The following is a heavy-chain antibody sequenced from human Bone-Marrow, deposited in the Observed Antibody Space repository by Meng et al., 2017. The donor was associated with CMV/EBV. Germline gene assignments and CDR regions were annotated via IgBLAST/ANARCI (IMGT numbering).Heavy chain of an antibody. CDR2: IYHSGST. D-gene: IGHD6-13*01. CDR3: ARVLYSSSWVPLRFDP. J-gene: IGHJ5*02. V-gene: IGHV4-31*02. CDR1: DAIRSGGYC. Sequence: DAIRSGGYCWSWRREDAGKGLEWIEYIYHSGSTYYNPSLKSRVTISVDTSKNQFSLKLSSVTAADAAVYYCARVLYSSSWVPLRFDPWGQGTLVTVSS.